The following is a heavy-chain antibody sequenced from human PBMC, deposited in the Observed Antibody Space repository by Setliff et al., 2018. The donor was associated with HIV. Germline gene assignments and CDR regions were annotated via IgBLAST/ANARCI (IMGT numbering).Heavy chain of an antibody. CDR1: GFTFSNYW. J-gene: IGHJ5*02. CDR3: TKGVKWLAP. D-gene: IGHD2-21*01. V-gene: IGHV3-74*01. CDR2: ITSDGSST. Sequence: PGGSLRLSCEVSGFTFSNYWMHWVRQAPGKGLVWVSHITSDGSSTDFADSVKGRFIIYRDNSKNTLYLQMYGLRAEDTAIYYCTKGVKWLAPWGQGTPVTVPS.